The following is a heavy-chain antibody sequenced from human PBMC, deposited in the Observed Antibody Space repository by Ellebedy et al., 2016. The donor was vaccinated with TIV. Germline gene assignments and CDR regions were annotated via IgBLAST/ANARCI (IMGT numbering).Heavy chain of an antibody. V-gene: IGHV3-23*01. CDR2: ISGSGGNT. D-gene: IGHD2-8*01. CDR3: AKGRRMVYSTGGLDY. CDR1: GFTFGSYA. J-gene: IGHJ4*02. Sequence: GESLKISCAASGFTFGSYAMSWVRQAPGKGLEWGSGISGSGGNTYYADSVKGRFTISRDNSKNTLYLQMNSLRAEDTAVHYCAKGRRMVYSTGGLDYWGQGTLVTVSS.